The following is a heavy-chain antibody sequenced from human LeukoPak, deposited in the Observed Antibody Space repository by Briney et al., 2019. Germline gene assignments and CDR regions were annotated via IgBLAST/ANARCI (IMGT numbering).Heavy chain of an antibody. CDR3: ARDLGVVVWYFGL. J-gene: IGHJ2*01. D-gene: IGHD3-22*01. CDR2: INPNSGVT. Sequence: ASVKVSCRASGYTFTVYYMHWVRRAPGQGLEWMGCINPNSGVTDYAQKFQGRVTMTRDTSISTAYMELSRLRSDDKAVYYCARDLGVVVWYFGLWGRGTLVTVSS. CDR1: GYTFTVYY. V-gene: IGHV1-2*02.